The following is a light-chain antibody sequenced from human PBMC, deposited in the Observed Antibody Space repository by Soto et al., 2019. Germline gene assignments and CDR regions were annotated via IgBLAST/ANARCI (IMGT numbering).Light chain of an antibody. CDR3: QQYGSSIYT. CDR1: QSVDSNY. Sequence: EHVLTQSPGTLSLSPGERATLSCSASQSVDSNYLAWYQHKPGQPPRLLIYGTSSRATGIPDRFSGSGSGTDFILTINRLEPEDFAVYYCQQYGSSIYTFGHGTRLEIK. CDR2: GTS. J-gene: IGKJ2*01. V-gene: IGKV3-20*01.